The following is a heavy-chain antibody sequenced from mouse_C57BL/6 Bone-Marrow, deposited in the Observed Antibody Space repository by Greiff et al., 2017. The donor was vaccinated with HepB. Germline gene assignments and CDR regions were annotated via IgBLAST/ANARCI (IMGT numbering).Heavy chain of an antibody. CDR3: ASLNWYFDV. CDR1: GVAFSRYW. J-gene: IGHJ1*03. Sequence: GVAFSRYWMSWVRRAPGKGLEWIGEINPDSSTINYAPSLKDKFIISRDNAKNTLYLQMSKVRSEDTALYYCASLNWYFDVWGTGTTVTVSS. CDR2: INPDSSTI. V-gene: IGHV4-1*01.